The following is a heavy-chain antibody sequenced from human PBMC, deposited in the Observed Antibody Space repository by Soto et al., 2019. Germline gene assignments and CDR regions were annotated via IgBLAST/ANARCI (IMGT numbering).Heavy chain of an antibody. J-gene: IGHJ4*02. V-gene: IGHV1-2*04. Sequence: QVQLVQPGAEVKKPGASVKVSCKASGYTFTGYYMHWVRQAPGQGLEWMGWINPNSGGTNYAQKFQGWVTMTRDTSISTAYMELSRLRSDDTAVYYCARDMSIAARPGLFKLAYWGQGTLVTVSS. D-gene: IGHD6-6*01. CDR3: ARDMSIAARPGLFKLAY. CDR2: INPNSGGT. CDR1: GYTFTGYY.